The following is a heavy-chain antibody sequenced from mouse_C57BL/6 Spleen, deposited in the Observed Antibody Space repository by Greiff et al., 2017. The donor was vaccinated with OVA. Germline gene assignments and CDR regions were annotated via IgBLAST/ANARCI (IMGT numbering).Heavy chain of an antibody. Sequence: QVQLQQSDAELVKPGASVKISCKVSGYTFTDHPIHWMKQRPEQGLEWIGYIYPRDGSTKYNEKFKGKATLNVDKSSSHAYMQLNTLTSEDAAVYFSARVHSSYEAMDDWGQGTSVTVSS. CDR2: IYPRDGST. CDR1: GYTFTDHP. J-gene: IGHJ4*01. D-gene: IGHD1-1*01. V-gene: IGHV1-78*01. CDR3: ARVHSSYEAMDD.